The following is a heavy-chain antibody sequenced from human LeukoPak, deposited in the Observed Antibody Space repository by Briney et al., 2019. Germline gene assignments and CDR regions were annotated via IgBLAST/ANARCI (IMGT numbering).Heavy chain of an antibody. CDR2: INPKNGGT. Sequence: ASVKVSCKASGYTFTGYHLHWVRQAPGQGLEWMGWINPKNGGTKYGQRFQGRFTMTRDTSISTVYMELTRLTSDDTAVYYCARDPSQSYYTDVWGKGTTVTVSS. V-gene: IGHV1-2*02. CDR3: ARDPSQSYYTDV. J-gene: IGHJ6*03. CDR1: GYTFTGYH.